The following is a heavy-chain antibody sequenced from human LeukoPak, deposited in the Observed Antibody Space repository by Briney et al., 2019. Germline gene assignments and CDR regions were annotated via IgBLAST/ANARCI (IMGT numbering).Heavy chain of an antibody. CDR1: GGSISSYY. Sequence: SETLSLTCTVSGGSISSYYWSWIRQPPGKGLEWIGYVYYSGSANYNPFLNPSLKSRVTLSLDTSKNQFSLTLTSVTAADTAVYYCSGDRLVPYYFDRWGQGTLVTVSS. CDR3: SGDRLVPYYFDR. V-gene: IGHV4-59*03. CDR2: VYYSGSA. D-gene: IGHD6-19*01. J-gene: IGHJ4*02.